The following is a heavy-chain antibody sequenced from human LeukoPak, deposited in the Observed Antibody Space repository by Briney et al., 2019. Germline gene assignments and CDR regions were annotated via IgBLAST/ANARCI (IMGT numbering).Heavy chain of an antibody. V-gene: IGHV4-59*01. D-gene: IGHD1-26*01. CDR2: IYYSGST. CDR1: GGSISSYY. J-gene: IGHJ5*02. CDR3: AITGYSPERVGWFGP. Sequence: PSEALSLTCTVSGGSISSYYWSWIRQPPGKGLEWIGYIYYSGSTNYNPSLKSRVTISVDTSKNRFSLKLSCVTAAETAVYYCAITGYSPERVGWFGPCGQGDLVTVSS.